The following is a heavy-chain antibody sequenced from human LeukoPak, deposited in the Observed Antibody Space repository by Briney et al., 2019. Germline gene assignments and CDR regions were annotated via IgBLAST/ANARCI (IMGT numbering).Heavy chain of an antibody. CDR1: GYTFTNYG. CDR2: ISAYNGNT. D-gene: IGHD3-10*01. V-gene: IGHV1-18*01. Sequence: ASVKVSCKASGYTFTNYGVSWVRQAPGQGLKWMAWISAYNGNTNYAQNLQGRVTMTTDTSTSTAYMELRSLRSDDTVVYYCARGDYGSGSYRYFDYWGQGTLVTVSS. J-gene: IGHJ4*02. CDR3: ARGDYGSGSYRYFDY.